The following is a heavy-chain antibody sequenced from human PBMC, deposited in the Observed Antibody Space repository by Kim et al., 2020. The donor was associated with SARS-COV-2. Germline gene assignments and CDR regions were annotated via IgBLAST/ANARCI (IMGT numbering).Heavy chain of an antibody. D-gene: IGHD6-19*01. CDR3: AKDISGPAGRAVAGNFDY. CDR2: ISGDGGST. J-gene: IGHJ4*02. CDR1: GFTFDDYA. V-gene: IGHV3-43*02. Sequence: GGSLRLSCAASGFTFDDYAMHWVRQAPGKGLEWVSLISGDGGSTYYADSVKGRFTISRDNSKNSLYLQMNSLRTEDTALYYCAKDISGPAGRAVAGNFDYWGQGTLVTVSS.